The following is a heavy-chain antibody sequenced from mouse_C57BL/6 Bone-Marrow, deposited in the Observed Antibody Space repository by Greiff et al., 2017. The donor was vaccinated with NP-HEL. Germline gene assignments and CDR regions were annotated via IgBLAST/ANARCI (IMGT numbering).Heavy chain of an antibody. Sequence: EVQVVESGGGLVQPGGSLKLSCAASGFTFSDYYMYWVRQTPEKRLEWVAYISNGGGSTYYPDTVKGRFTISRDNAKNTLYLQMSRLKSEDTAMYYCARRMFYDGYYVLAMDYWGQGTSVTVSS. J-gene: IGHJ4*01. CDR3: ARRMFYDGYYVLAMDY. V-gene: IGHV5-12*01. CDR1: GFTFSDYY. CDR2: ISNGGGST. D-gene: IGHD2-3*01.